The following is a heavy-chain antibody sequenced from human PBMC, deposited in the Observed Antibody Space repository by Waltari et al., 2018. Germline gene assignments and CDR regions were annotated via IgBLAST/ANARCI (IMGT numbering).Heavy chain of an antibody. V-gene: IGHV3-9*03. D-gene: IGHD1-7*01. J-gene: IGHJ4*02. CDR1: GFTFDDYA. CDR2: ISWNSGSI. Sequence: EVQLVESGGGLVQPGRSLRLSCAASGFTFDDYAMHWVRQAPGKGLEWVSGISWNSGSIGYADSVKGRFTISRDNAKNSLYLQMNSLRAEDMALYYCAKGATGTTRYYFDYWGQGTLVTVSS. CDR3: AKGATGTTRYYFDY.